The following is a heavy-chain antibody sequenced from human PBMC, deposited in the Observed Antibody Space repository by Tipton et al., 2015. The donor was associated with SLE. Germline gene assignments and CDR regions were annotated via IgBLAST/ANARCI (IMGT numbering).Heavy chain of an antibody. CDR2: IKQDGSEK. J-gene: IGHJ4*02. CDR3: TRDLPKEVERRYFDY. CDR1: GFTFRSYW. Sequence: SLRLSCAASGFTFRSYWMSWVRQAPGKGLEWVANIKQDGSEKYYVDSVKGRFTISRDNAKNSLYLQMNSLRAEDTAVYYCTRDLPKEVERRYFDYWGQGTLVTVSS. V-gene: IGHV3-7*01. D-gene: IGHD1-1*01.